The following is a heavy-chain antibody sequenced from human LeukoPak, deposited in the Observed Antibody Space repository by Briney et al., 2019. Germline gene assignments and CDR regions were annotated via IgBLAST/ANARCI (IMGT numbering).Heavy chain of an antibody. V-gene: IGHV3-23*01. CDR2: ISGSGGST. D-gene: IGHD3-3*01. CDR1: GFTFSSYA. CDR3: ARDGTVSYYDFWSGYYRLYYYYYYMDV. J-gene: IGHJ6*03. Sequence: GGSLRLSCAASGFTFSSYAMSWVRQAPGKGLEWVSAISGSGGSTYYADSVKGRFTISRDNSKNTLYLQMNSLRAEDTAVYYCARDGTVSYYDFWSGYYRLYYYYYYMDVWGKGTTVTVSS.